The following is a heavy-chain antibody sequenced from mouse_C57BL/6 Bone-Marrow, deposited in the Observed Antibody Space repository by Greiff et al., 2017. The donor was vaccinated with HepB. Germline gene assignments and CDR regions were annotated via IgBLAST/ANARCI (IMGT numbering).Heavy chain of an antibody. CDR2: INPNNGGT. D-gene: IGHD1-3*01. CDR3: ARRSKGAWFAY. V-gene: IGHV1-22*01. J-gene: IGHJ3*01. CDR1: GYTFTDYN. Sequence: EVKLQESGPELVKPGASVKMSCKASGYTFTDYNMHWVKQSHGKSLEWIGYINPNNGGTSYNQKFKGKATLTVNKSSSTAYMELRSLTSEDSAVYYCARRSKGAWFAYWGQGTLVTVSA.